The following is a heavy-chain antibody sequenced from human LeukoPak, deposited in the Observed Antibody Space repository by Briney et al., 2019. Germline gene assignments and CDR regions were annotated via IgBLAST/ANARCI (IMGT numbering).Heavy chain of an antibody. J-gene: IGHJ3*02. CDR1: GGSISSSSYY. CDR2: IDHSGST. CDR3: ALYVSTYYSDTSASIRGASDI. D-gene: IGHD3-22*01. Sequence: TSETLSLTCTVSGGSISSSSYYWSWIRQPPGKGLEWIGEIDHSGSTNYSPSLKSRVTISVDTSKNQFSLRLSSVTAADTAVYYCALYVSTYYSDTSASIRGASDIWGQGTVVTVSS. V-gene: IGHV4-39*07.